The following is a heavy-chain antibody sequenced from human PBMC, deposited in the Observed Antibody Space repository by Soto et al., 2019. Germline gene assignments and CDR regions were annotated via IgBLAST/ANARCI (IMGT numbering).Heavy chain of an antibody. Sequence: PGGSLRLSCVASGFPFSSYAMSWVRQTPGKWLEWVSGISGSGGRTYYADSVKGRFTISRDNSNNTLSLQMNSLRAEDTAVYYCAKDLVWSGSSYYYYGMDVWGQGXTVTVYS. CDR2: ISGSGGRT. J-gene: IGHJ6*02. CDR1: GFPFSSYA. V-gene: IGHV3-23*01. D-gene: IGHD3-3*01. CDR3: AKDLVWSGSSYYYYGMDV.